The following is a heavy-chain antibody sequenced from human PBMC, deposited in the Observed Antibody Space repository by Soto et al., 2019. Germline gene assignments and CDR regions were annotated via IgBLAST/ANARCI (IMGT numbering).Heavy chain of an antibody. V-gene: IGHV3-48*01. J-gene: IGHJ5*02. CDR3: ARVVRFWNWFDP. CDR1: GFTFSSYS. CDR2: ISGSSSTI. Sequence: EVQLVESGGGLVQPGGSLRLSCAASGFTFSSYSMNWVRQAPGKGLEWVSYISGSSSTIYYADSVKGRFTISRDNAKNSLYLQMNSLRAEDTAVYYCARVVRFWNWFDPWGQGTLVTVSS. D-gene: IGHD3-3*01.